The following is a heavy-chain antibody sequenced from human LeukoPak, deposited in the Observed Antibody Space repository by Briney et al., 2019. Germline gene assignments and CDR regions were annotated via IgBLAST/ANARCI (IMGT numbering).Heavy chain of an antibody. CDR1: GYTFTVYY. J-gene: IGHJ4*02. V-gene: IGHV1-2*02. D-gene: IGHD6-19*01. Sequence: ASVKVSCKASGYTFTVYYIHWVRQAPGQGLEWMRWINPNSGGTNYAQNFQGRVTLTRDTSIGTAYMELSRLRVDDTAVYYCAKGGSAWDNPFDYWGQGTLVTVSS. CDR3: AKGGSAWDNPFDY. CDR2: INPNSGGT.